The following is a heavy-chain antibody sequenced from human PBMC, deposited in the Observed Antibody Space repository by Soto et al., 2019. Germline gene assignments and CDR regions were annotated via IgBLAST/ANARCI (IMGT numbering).Heavy chain of an antibody. D-gene: IGHD1-26*01. CDR1: GFTVSSNY. CDR2: IYSGGST. CDR3: ARDPGRSYGPD. V-gene: IGHV3-66*01. J-gene: IGHJ4*02. Sequence: PGGSLRLSCAASGFTVSSNYMSWVRQAPGKGLEWASVIYSGGSTYYADSVKGRFTISRDNSKNTLYLQMNSLRAEDTAVYYCARDPGRSYGPDWGQGTLVTVSS.